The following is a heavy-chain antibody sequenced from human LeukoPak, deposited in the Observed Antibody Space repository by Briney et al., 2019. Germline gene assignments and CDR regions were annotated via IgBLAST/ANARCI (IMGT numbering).Heavy chain of an antibody. J-gene: IGHJ4*02. D-gene: IGHD3-3*01. Sequence: SVKVSCKASGGTFSSYAISWVRQAPGQGLEWMGGIIPIFGTANYAQKFQGRVTITADESTSTAYMELSSLRSEDTAVYYCASFYSGSEEFDYWGQGTLVTVSS. CDR3: ASFYSGSEEFDY. CDR2: IIPIFGTA. CDR1: GGTFSSYA. V-gene: IGHV1-69*13.